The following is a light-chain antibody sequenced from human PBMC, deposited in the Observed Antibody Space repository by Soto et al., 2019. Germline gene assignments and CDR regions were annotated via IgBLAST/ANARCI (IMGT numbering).Light chain of an antibody. Sequence: DIQMTQSPSSLSASVGDRVTITCRASQSISSYLNWYQQKPGKAPELLIYAASTLQSGVPSRFSGSGSGTDFTLTISCLQSEDFATYYCQQYYNFPWTFGQGTKVDIK. V-gene: IGKV1-39*01. J-gene: IGKJ1*01. CDR1: QSISSY. CDR3: QQYYNFPWT. CDR2: AAS.